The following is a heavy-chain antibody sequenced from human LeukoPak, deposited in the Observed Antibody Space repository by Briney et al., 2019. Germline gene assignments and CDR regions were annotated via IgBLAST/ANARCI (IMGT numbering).Heavy chain of an antibody. V-gene: IGHV3-23*01. CDR2: ISGSGGST. Sequence: GGSLRLSCAASGFTFSSYAMSWVRQAPGKGLEWVSAISGSGGSTYYADSVKGRFTISRDNSKNTLYLQMNSLRAEDTAVYYCAIDCSGGSCRKHDAFDIWGQGTMVTVSS. J-gene: IGHJ3*02. D-gene: IGHD2-15*01. CDR1: GFTFSSYA. CDR3: AIDCSGGSCRKHDAFDI.